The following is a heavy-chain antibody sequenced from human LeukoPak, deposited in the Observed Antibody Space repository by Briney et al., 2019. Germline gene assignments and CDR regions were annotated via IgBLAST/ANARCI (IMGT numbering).Heavy chain of an antibody. CDR3: ARGIVATIKGIWFDP. D-gene: IGHD5-12*01. CDR1: GFTFSNAW. V-gene: IGHV3-15*01. Sequence: GGSLRLSCAASGFTFSNAWMSWVRQAPGKGLEWVGRIKSKTDGGTTDYAAPVKGRFTISRDNSKNTLYLQMGSLRAEDMAVYYCARGIVATIKGIWFDPWGQGTLSPSPQ. CDR2: IKSKTDGGTT. J-gene: IGHJ5*02.